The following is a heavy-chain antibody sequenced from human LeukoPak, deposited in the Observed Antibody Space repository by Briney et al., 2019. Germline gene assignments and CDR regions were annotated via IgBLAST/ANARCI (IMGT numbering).Heavy chain of an antibody. CDR3: AKAQELGNYEFFLFDY. CDR2: VNTDGSTP. CDR1: GFTFSSYW. D-gene: IGHD7-27*01. J-gene: IGHJ4*02. V-gene: IGHV3-74*01. Sequence: GGSLRLSCAASGFTFSSYWMHWVRQAPGKGLVWVSRVNTDGSTPTYADSVKGRFTISRDNAKNTLYLQMNSLRAEDTAVYYCAKAQELGNYEFFLFDYWGQGALVTVSS.